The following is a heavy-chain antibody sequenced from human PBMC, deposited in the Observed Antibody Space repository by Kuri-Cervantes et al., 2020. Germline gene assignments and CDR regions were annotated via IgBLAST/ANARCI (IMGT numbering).Heavy chain of an antibody. V-gene: IGHV3-30-3*01. J-gene: IGHJ5*02. Sequence: GGSLRLSCAASGFTFSSYAMHWVRQAPGKGLEWVAVISYDGSNKYYADSVKGRFTISRDNSKNTLYLQMNSLRAKDSAIYYCARDRVAARPGWFDPWGQGALVTVSS. CDR1: GFTFSSYA. D-gene: IGHD6-6*01. CDR2: ISYDGSNK. CDR3: ARDRVAARPGWFDP.